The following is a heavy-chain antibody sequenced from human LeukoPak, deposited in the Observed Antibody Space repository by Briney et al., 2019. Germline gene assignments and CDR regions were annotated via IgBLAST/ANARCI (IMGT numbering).Heavy chain of an antibody. V-gene: IGHV1-2*02. CDR3: ARVMVSSGWYYYYYGIDV. D-gene: IGHD6-19*01. Sequence: ASVKVSCKASGYTFTGYYIHWVRQAPGQGLEWMGWINPNRGGTNYAQKFQGRVTMTRDTSISTAYMELSRLRSDDTAVYYCARVMVSSGWYYYYYGIDVWGQGTTVTVSS. J-gene: IGHJ6*02. CDR1: GYTFTGYY. CDR2: INPNRGGT.